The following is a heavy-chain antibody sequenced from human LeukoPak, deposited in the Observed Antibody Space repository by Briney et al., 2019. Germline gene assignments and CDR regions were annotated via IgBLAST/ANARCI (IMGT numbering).Heavy chain of an antibody. J-gene: IGHJ4*02. CDR1: GFTFSSYG. CDR3: AKVWGTAATLDH. V-gene: IGHV3-30*02. CDR2: IRYDGSNK. Sequence: PGGSLRLSCAASGFTFSSYGMHWVRQAPGKGLEWVAFIRYDGSNKYYAESVKGRFTISRDNSKNTLYLQMNSLRPEDTAVYYCAKVWGTAATLDHWAQGTLVTVSS. D-gene: IGHD2-15*01.